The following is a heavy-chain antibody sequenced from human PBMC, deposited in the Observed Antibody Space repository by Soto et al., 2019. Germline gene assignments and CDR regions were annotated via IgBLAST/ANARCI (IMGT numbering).Heavy chain of an antibody. CDR3: ATDYYYDSGSH. D-gene: IGHD3-10*01. CDR2: IVGNGGAT. V-gene: IGHV3-23*01. CDR1: GFTFSTYA. J-gene: IGHJ4*02. Sequence: EVQLLESGGGLVQPGGSLRLSCAASGFTFSTYAMTWVRQAPGKGLEWVSGIVGNGGATYYADSVKGRFSISRDNSKNTLYLQMNSLIPEDTAVYYCATDYYYDSGSHWGQGTLVIVSA.